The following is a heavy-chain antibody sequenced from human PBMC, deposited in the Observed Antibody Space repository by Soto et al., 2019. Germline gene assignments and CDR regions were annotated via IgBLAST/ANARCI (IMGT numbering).Heavy chain of an antibody. CDR1: GFTFSSYG. CDR3: ATPLTAMVTVGAHYFDY. V-gene: IGHV3-30*03. Sequence: GGSLRLSCAASGFTFSSYGMHWVRQAPGKGLEWVAVISYDGSNKYYADSVKGRFTISRDNSKNTLYLQMNSLRAEDTAVYYCATPLTAMVTVGAHYFDYWGQGTLVTVSS. CDR2: ISYDGSNK. D-gene: IGHD5-18*01. J-gene: IGHJ4*02.